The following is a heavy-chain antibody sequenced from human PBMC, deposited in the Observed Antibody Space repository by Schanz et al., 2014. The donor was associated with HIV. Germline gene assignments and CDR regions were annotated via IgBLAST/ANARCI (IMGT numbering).Heavy chain of an antibody. CDR3: ARDMPRDGSYFRAFEI. Sequence: QVQLVQSGAEVQKPGSSVKVSCQASGGTFSGHGISWVRQAPGQGLEWMGGIIPIYGTTNDAQKFQGRVTMTTDASTSTAYMELSSLRSDDTAVYYCARDMPRDGSYFRAFEIWGQGTMVTVSS. D-gene: IGHD1-26*01. J-gene: IGHJ3*02. CDR2: IIPIYGTT. CDR1: GGTFSGHG. V-gene: IGHV1-69*01.